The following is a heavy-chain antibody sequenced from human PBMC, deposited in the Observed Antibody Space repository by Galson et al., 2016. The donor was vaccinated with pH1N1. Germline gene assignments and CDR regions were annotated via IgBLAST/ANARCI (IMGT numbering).Heavy chain of an antibody. D-gene: IGHD3-3*01. Sequence: CAISGDSVSSNSAAWSWIRQSPSRGLEWLGRTYYRSKWFYDYEISVKSRITINPDTSNNQFSLQLNSVTPEDTAVYYCARGVIDYDFWSGYQDHDAFDIWGQGTFVSVSS. CDR2: TYYRSKWFY. V-gene: IGHV6-1*01. CDR1: GDSVSSNSAA. CDR3: ARGVIDYDFWSGYQDHDAFDI. J-gene: IGHJ3*02.